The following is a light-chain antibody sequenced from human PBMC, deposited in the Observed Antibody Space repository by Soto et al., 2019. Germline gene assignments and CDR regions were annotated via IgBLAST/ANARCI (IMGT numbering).Light chain of an antibody. Sequence: EIVMTQSPATLSVSPGERATLSCRASQSVSSNLAWYQQKPGQAPRLLIYGASTRATVIPAGFSGSGSGTEFTLTISSLQYEDFEVYYCQQYHSWPPTLGQGTKVDIK. CDR2: GAS. CDR1: QSVSSN. CDR3: QQYHSWPPT. V-gene: IGKV3-15*01. J-gene: IGKJ1*01.